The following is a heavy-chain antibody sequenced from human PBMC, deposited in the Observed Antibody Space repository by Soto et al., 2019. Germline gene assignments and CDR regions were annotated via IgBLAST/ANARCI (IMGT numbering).Heavy chain of an antibody. CDR1: GFTFSSYA. CDR2: ISGSDGST. D-gene: IGHD2-21*01. V-gene: IGHV3-23*01. J-gene: IGHJ4*02. CDR3: AKYLTYDGYWSGPLDY. Sequence: EVQLLESGGDLVHPGGSLRLSCAASGFTFSSYAMSWVRQAPGKGLEWVSAISGSDGSTYNADSVKGQFTISRDNSKNTLYLHMNSLRAADTAVYYCAKYLTYDGYWSGPLDYWGQGTLVTVSS.